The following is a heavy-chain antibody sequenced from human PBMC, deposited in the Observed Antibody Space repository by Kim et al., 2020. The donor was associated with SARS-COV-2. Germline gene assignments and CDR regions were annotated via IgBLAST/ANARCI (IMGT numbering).Heavy chain of an antibody. J-gene: IGHJ1*01. CDR3: ARDRYSYDTSGYSG. V-gene: IGHV3-48*04. Sequence: GGSLRLSCAASGFTFSSYSMTWVRQAPGKGLEWFSYISSSGSTIHYADSVKGRFTISRDNARNSLYLQMNSLRADDTAVYYCARDRYSYDTSGYSGWGQG. D-gene: IGHD3-22*01. CDR1: GFTFSSYS. CDR2: ISSSGSTI.